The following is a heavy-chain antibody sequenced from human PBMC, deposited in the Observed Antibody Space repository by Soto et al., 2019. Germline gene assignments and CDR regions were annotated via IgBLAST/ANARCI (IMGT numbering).Heavy chain of an antibody. Sequence: EVQLVESGGGLVQPGGSLRLSCAASGFTFSSYSMNWVRQAPGKGLEWVSYISSSSSTIYYADSVKGGFTIPRDKAKNSLCLHMNSLRAEDTAVYYCARDLNYGLLDYWGQGTVVTVSS. V-gene: IGHV3-48*01. J-gene: IGHJ4*02. CDR2: ISSSSSTI. D-gene: IGHD4-17*01. CDR3: ARDLNYGLLDY. CDR1: GFTFSSYS.